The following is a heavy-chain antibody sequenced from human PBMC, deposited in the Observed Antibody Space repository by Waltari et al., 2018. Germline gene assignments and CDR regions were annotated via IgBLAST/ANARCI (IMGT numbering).Heavy chain of an antibody. Sequence: QVQLQESGPGLVKPSETLSLTCTVSGGSISRHYWSWIRQPPGKGLEWIGYIYYSGSTNYNPSLKSRVTISVDTSKNQFSLKLSSVTAADTAVYYCARDLGYYYDSSGFDPWGQGTLVTVSS. J-gene: IGHJ5*02. CDR1: GGSISRHY. D-gene: IGHD3-22*01. CDR3: ARDLGYYYDSSGFDP. CDR2: IYYSGST. V-gene: IGHV4-59*11.